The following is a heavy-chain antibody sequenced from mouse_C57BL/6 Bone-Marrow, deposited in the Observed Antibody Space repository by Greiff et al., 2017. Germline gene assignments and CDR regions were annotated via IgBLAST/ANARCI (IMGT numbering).Heavy chain of an antibody. V-gene: IGHV1-19*01. CDR3: ATYYYGSSYDVAY. Sequence: EVQLQQSGPVLVKPGASVKMSCKASGYTFTDYYMNWVKQSHGKSLEWIGVINPYNGGTSYNQKFKGKATLTVDKSSSTAYMELNSLTSEDSAVYYGATYYYGSSYDVAYWGQGTTLTVSS. D-gene: IGHD1-1*01. J-gene: IGHJ2*01. CDR1: GYTFTDYY. CDR2: INPYNGGT.